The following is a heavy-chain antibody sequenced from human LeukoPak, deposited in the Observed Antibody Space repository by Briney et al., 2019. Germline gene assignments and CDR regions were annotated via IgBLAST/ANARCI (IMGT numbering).Heavy chain of an antibody. D-gene: IGHD5-12*01. Sequence: GGSLRLSCEAFGFTFSSYAMHWVRQAPGKGLEWVSYISSSSSTIYYADSVKGRFTISRDNAKNSLYLQMNSLGAEDTAVYYCARGRYSGYDDYWGQGTLVTVSS. CDR3: ARGRYSGYDDY. CDR1: GFTFSSYA. V-gene: IGHV3-48*01. J-gene: IGHJ4*02. CDR2: ISSSSSTI.